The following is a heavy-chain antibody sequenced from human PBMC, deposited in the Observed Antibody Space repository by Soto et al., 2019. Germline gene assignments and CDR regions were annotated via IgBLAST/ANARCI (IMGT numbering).Heavy chain of an antibody. J-gene: IGHJ4*02. CDR2: IYHSGTL. CDR1: GDSINSSNW. D-gene: IGHD2-8*02. CDR3: ASSKRPTVLVDY. Sequence: QVQLQESGPGLVKPSGTLSLTCAVSGDSINSSNWWSWVRQPPGKGLEWIGEIYHSGTLNYNPSLKSRISISLDKSKNQFSLKLNSVTAADTAVYFCASSKRPTVLVDYWGQGALVTVSS. V-gene: IGHV4-4*02.